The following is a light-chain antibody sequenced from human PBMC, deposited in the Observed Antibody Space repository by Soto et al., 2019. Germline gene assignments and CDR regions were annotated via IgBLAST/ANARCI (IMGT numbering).Light chain of an antibody. J-gene: IGKJ5*01. Sequence: DIQMTQSPSSLSASVGDTVTITCQASQAISHYLNWYQQKPGKALKLLIYDASNLHPGVPSRFRGSGSGTEFSFNFTCLRPEDVATYYCKQYDDIPITFGQGTRL. CDR2: DAS. V-gene: IGKV1-33*01. CDR3: KQYDDIPIT. CDR1: QAISHY.